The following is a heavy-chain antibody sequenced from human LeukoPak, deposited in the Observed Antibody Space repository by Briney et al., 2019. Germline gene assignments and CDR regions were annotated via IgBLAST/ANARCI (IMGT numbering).Heavy chain of an antibody. CDR1: GFIFSDYA. CDR3: AAADRWLQSRVDY. CDR2: ISYDGSNK. V-gene: IGHV3-30-3*01. J-gene: IGHJ4*02. Sequence: PGRSLRLSCAASGFIFSDYAMHWVRQAPGKALEGVAVISYDGSNKYYADSVKGRFTISRDNSNDTLYLQVNSLRAEDTAVYYCAAADRWLQSRVDYWGRGTLVTVSS. D-gene: IGHD5-24*01.